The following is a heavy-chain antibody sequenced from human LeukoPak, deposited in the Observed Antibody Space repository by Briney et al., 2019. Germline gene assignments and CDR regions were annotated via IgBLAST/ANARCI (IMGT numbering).Heavy chain of an antibody. V-gene: IGHV4-34*01. CDR3: ARGRIYVVVVPAAIRRHYYYMDV. D-gene: IGHD2-2*01. CDR2: INHSGST. CDR1: GGSFSGYY. J-gene: IGHJ6*03. Sequence: SETLSLTCAVYGGSFSGYYWSWVRQPPGKGLEWIGEINHSGSTKYNPSLKSRVTISVDTSKNQFSLKLSSVTAADTAVYYCARGRIYVVVVPAAIRRHYYYMDVWGKGTTVTVSS.